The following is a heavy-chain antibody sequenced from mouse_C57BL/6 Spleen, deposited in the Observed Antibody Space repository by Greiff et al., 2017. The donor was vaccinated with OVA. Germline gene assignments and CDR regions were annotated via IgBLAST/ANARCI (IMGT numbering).Heavy chain of an antibody. D-gene: IGHD1-1*01. CDR2: INYDGSST. CDR1: GFTFSDYY. J-gene: IGHJ2*01. Sequence: EVKVVESEGGLVQPGSSMKLSCTASGFTFSDYYMAWVRQVPEKGLEWVANINYDGSSTYYLDSLKSRFIISRDNAKNILYLQMSSLKSEDTATYYCARGPFYYYGSSPFDYWGQGTTLTVSS. V-gene: IGHV5-16*01. CDR3: ARGPFYYYGSSPFDY.